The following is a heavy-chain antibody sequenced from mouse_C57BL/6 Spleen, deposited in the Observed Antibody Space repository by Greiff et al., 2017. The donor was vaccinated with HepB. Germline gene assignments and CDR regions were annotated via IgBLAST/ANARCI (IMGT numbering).Heavy chain of an antibody. Sequence: VQLQQSGPELVKPGASVKLSCKASGYTFTSYDINWVKQRPGQGLEWIGWIYPRDGSTKYNEKFKGKATLTVDTSSSTAYLELNSLTSEDSAVYFGAGGYDGSSPAWFAYWGQGTLVTVSA. CDR3: AGGYDGSSPAWFAY. J-gene: IGHJ3*01. D-gene: IGHD1-1*01. CDR1: GYTFTSYD. V-gene: IGHV1-85*01. CDR2: IYPRDGST.